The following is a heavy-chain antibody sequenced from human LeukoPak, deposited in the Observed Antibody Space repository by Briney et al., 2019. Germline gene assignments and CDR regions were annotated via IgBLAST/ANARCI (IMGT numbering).Heavy chain of an antibody. CDR1: GGSFSGYY. Sequence: PSETLSLTCAVCGGSFSGYYWSWIRQPPGKGLEWIGEINHSGSTNYNPSLKSRVTISVDTSKNQFSLKLSSVTAADTAVYYCARVVDYDYVWGSYSWFDPWGQGTLVTVSS. CDR3: ARVVDYDYVWGSYSWFDP. J-gene: IGHJ5*02. CDR2: INHSGST. D-gene: IGHD3-16*01. V-gene: IGHV4-34*01.